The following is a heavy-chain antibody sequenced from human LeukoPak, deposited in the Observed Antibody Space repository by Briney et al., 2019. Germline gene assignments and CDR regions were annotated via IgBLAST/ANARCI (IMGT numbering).Heavy chain of an antibody. CDR1: GFTVSSNY. CDR3: AVLPYGDYYYFGMDV. CDR2: IYSGGST. J-gene: IGHJ6*02. V-gene: IGHV3-66*01. Sequence: PGGSLRLSCAASGFTVSSNYMSWVRQAPGKGLEWVSVIYSGGSTYYEDSVKGRFTISSDNSNNTMYLQMNSLRAEDTAVYYCAVLPYGDYYYFGMDVWGQGTTVTVSS. D-gene: IGHD4-17*01.